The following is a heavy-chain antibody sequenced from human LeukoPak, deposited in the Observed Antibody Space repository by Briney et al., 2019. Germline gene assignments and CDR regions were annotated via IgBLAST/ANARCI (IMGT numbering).Heavy chain of an antibody. J-gene: IGHJ4*02. CDR1: GYTFTGYY. CDR3: ARPQYYYDSSGYYFN. V-gene: IGHV1-2*02. Sequence: ASVKVSCKASGYTFTGYYMHWVRQAPGQGLEWMGWINPNSGGTNYAQKFQGRVTMTRDTSISTAYMELSRLRSDDTAVYYCARPQYYYDSSGYYFNWGQGTLVTVSS. D-gene: IGHD3-22*01. CDR2: INPNSGGT.